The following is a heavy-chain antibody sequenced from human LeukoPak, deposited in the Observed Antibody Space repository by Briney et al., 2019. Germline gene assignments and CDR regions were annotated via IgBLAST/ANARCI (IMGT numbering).Heavy chain of an antibody. CDR3: ATQRLATVAPFDN. Sequence: SSETLSLTCSVSGGSISSSTNYWGWIRQPPGKGLQWIGSINYSGSTYYNTSLKSRVTMSVDTSKNQFSLKLSSVTAEDTAVYYCATQRLATVAPFDNWGQGTLVTVSS. D-gene: IGHD4-23*01. CDR2: INYSGST. J-gene: IGHJ4*02. CDR1: GGSISSSTNY. V-gene: IGHV4-39*01.